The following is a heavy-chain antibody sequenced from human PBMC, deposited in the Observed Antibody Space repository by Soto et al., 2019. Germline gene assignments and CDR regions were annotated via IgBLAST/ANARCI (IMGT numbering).Heavy chain of an antibody. CDR3: ARQDNWNDADAFDI. J-gene: IGHJ3*02. V-gene: IGHV5-10-1*01. Sequence: SLKISCKGSGYSFTSYWISWVRQMPGKGLEWMGRIDPSDSYTNYSPSFQGHVTTSADKSISTAYLQWSSLKASDTAMYYCARQDNWNDADAFDIWGQGTMVTVSS. CDR1: GYSFTSYW. CDR2: IDPSDSYT. D-gene: IGHD1-20*01.